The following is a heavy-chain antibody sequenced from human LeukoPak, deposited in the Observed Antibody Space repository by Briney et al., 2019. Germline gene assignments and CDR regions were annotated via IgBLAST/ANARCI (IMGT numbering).Heavy chain of an antibody. D-gene: IGHD3-3*01. CDR1: GGSISSSSYY. J-gene: IGHJ4*02. V-gene: IGHV4-39*05. CDR2: IYYSGNI. Sequence: SETPSLTCTVSGGSISSSSYYWGWIRQPPGKGLEWIGSIYYSGNIYYNPSLKSRVTIFVDTSKNQFSLKLSSVTAADTAVYYCQSRYLEWLLDYWGQGTLVTVSS. CDR3: QSRYLEWLLDY.